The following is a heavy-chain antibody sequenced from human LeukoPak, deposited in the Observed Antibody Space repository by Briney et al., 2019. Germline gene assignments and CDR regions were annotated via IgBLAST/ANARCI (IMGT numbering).Heavy chain of an antibody. V-gene: IGHV4-61*02. Sequence: KPSQTLSLTCTVSGASISSGSYYWNWIRQPAGKGLEWIGRISTSGSTNYNPSLKSRVTISVDTSKNQFSLKLSSVTAADTAVYYCARDQGSGWYSYWGQGTLVTVSS. CDR1: GASISSGSYY. D-gene: IGHD6-19*01. CDR2: ISTSGST. CDR3: ARDQGSGWYSY. J-gene: IGHJ4*02.